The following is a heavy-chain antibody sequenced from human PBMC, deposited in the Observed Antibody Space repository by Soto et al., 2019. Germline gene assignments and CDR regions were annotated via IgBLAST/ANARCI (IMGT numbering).Heavy chain of an antibody. CDR3: ARAKGSYGFEAWFDP. CDR2: INSGNGNT. Sequence: QVQLVQSGAEVKKPGASVKLSCKASGFTFTSYAMHWVRQAPGQRLEWMGWINSGNGNTKYSQKFQGRVTITRDTSASIVSMELSSLRSEDTAVYFCARAKGSYGFEAWFDPWGPGTLVTVSS. D-gene: IGHD3-10*01. J-gene: IGHJ5*02. V-gene: IGHV1-3*01. CDR1: GFTFTSYA.